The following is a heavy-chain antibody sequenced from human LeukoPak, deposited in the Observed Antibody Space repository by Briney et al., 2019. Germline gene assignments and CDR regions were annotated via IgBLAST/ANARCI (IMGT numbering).Heavy chain of an antibody. Sequence: ASVKVSCKASGYTFTSYGISWVRQAPGQGLEWMGWISAYNGNTNYAQKLQGRVTMTTDTSTSTAYMELRSLRSDDTAVYYCARSYYEILTGYPPSAEYFQHWGQGTLVTVSS. CDR1: GYTFTSYG. J-gene: IGHJ1*01. V-gene: IGHV1-18*01. D-gene: IGHD3-9*01. CDR3: ARSYYEILTGYPPSAEYFQH. CDR2: ISAYNGNT.